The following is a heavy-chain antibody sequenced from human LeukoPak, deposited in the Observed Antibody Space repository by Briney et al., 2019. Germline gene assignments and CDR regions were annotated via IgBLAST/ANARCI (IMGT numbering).Heavy chain of an antibody. CDR1: GGSFSGYY. CDR3: ARRGGYSYPDGYWFDP. D-gene: IGHD5-18*01. Sequence: NPSETLSLTCAVYGGSFSGYYWSWIRQPPGKGLEWIGEINHSGSTNYNPSLKSRVTISVDTSKNQFSLKLSSVTAADTAVYYCARRGGYSYPDGYWFDPWGQGTLVTVSS. J-gene: IGHJ5*02. CDR2: INHSGST. V-gene: IGHV4-34*01.